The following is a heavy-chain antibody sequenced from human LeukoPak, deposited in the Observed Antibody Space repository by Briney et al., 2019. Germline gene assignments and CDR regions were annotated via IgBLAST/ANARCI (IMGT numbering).Heavy chain of an antibody. CDR2: IYYSGST. J-gene: IGHJ4*02. CDR1: GGSFSSYY. D-gene: IGHD3/OR15-3a*01. Sequence: PSETLSLTCAVYGGSFSSYYWSWIRQPPGKGLEWIGSIYYSGSTYYNPSLKSRVTISVDTSKNQFSLKLSSVTAADTAVYYCARHFGQRDCWGQGTLVTVSS. V-gene: IGHV4-39*01. CDR3: ARHFGQRDC.